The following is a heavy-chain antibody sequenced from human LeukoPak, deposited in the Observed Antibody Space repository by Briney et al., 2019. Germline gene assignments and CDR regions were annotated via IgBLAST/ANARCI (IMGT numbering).Heavy chain of an antibody. V-gene: IGHV3-23*01. CDR1: GFTFSSYA. J-gene: IGHJ4*02. Sequence: GGSLRLSCTASGFTFSSYAMSWVRQAPGKGLEWVSVISAPASTSYADSVKGRFTISRDNSQNTLYLQMNSLRAEDAAVYYCAKGTEYSSSWYKEALDYWGQGALVTVSS. D-gene: IGHD6-13*01. CDR2: ISAPAST. CDR3: AKGTEYSSSWYKEALDY.